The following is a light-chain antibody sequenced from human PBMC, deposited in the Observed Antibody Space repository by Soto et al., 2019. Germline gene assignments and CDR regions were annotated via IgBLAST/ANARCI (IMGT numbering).Light chain of an antibody. Sequence: EIVMTQSPATLSVSPGERATLSCRASQSVNSNLAWYQQKPGQAPRLLIYGASTRATGIPARFNGRGSGTEFTLTISSLQSADFAVYYCQQYDNWPAGTFGQGTKVDIK. V-gene: IGKV3-15*01. CDR2: GAS. CDR3: QQYDNWPAGT. CDR1: QSVNSN. J-gene: IGKJ1*01.